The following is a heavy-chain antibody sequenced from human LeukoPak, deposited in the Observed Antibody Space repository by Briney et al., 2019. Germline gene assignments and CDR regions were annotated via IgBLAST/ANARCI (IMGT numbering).Heavy chain of an antibody. CDR1: GFTFSSYD. Sequence: GGSLRLSCAASGFTFSSYDFHWVRQVPGYGLEWVSGIGTLGDTYYLGSVKGRFTISRENAKNSLYLQMNSLRAGGTAVYYCARGRSFNYNDNRSHYPYWGQGTVVTVSS. D-gene: IGHD3-22*01. CDR3: ARGRSFNYNDNRSHYPY. V-gene: IGHV3-13*01. CDR2: IGTLGDT. J-gene: IGHJ4*02.